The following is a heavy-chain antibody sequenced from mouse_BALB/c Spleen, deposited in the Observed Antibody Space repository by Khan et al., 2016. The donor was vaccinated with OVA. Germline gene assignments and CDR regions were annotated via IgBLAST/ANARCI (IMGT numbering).Heavy chain of an antibody. CDR2: ISSSSSYT. CDR3: ARLLPSYFGY. V-gene: IGHV5-6*01. Sequence: EVQLQESGGDLVKPGGSLKLSCAASGFPFSSYGMSWVRQTPDKRLEWVATISSSSSYTYYPDSVKGRFTISRDNAKNTLYLQMSSLKSEDTAMYYCARLLPSYFGYWGQGTTLTVSS. J-gene: IGHJ2*01. D-gene: IGHD1-1*01. CDR1: GFPFSSYG.